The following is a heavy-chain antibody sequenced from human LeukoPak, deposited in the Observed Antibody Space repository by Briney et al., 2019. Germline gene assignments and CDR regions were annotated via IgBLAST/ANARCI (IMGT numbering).Heavy chain of an antibody. J-gene: IGHJ4*02. CDR2: IKSKTDGGTA. Sequence: PGGSLRLSCVASGFTFSNYSMNWVRQAPGKGLEWVGRIKSKTDGGTADYAAPVKGRFTISRDDSKNTLYLQMNSLKTEDTAVYYCTTADSSGRFLIDYWGQGTLVTVSS. V-gene: IGHV3-15*07. CDR1: GFTFSNYS. CDR3: TTADSSGRFLIDY. D-gene: IGHD3-22*01.